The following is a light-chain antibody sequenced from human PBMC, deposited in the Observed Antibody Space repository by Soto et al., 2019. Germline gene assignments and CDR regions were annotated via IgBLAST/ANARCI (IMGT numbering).Light chain of an antibody. CDR1: KLGYKY. Sequence: SYELAQPPSVSVSPGQTASIICSGDKLGYKYASWYQQRPGQSPVLVIYQDSKRPSGIPERFSGSNSGNTATLTISGTQAMDEADYYCQAWDSSTVVIGGGTKLTVL. CDR2: QDS. J-gene: IGLJ2*01. V-gene: IGLV3-1*01. CDR3: QAWDSSTVV.